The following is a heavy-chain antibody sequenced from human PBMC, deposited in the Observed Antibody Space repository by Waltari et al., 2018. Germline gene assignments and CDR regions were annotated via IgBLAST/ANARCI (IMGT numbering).Heavy chain of an antibody. V-gene: IGHV3-33*01. J-gene: IGHJ4*02. Sequence: QVQLVESGGGVVQPGRSLRLSCAASGFTFSRFGMHWVRQARGKGLGWVAVIWHDGSNEYYVDSVKGRFTISRDNSKNTLYLQMNSLRAEDSAVYYCASQSTTLFDYWGQGTLVTVSS. CDR3: ASQSTTLFDY. CDR1: GFTFSRFG. CDR2: IWHDGSNE. D-gene: IGHD2-15*01.